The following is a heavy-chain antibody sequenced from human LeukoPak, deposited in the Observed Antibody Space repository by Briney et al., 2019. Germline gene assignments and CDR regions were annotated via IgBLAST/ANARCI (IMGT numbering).Heavy chain of an antibody. CDR2: ISGSGGST. J-gene: IGHJ1*01. V-gene: IGHV3-23*01. CDR3: AKSSVYYVEYFQD. D-gene: IGHD5/OR15-5a*01. CDR1: GFTFSSYA. Sequence: GGSLRLPCAASGFTFSSYAMSWVRQAPGKGLEWVSTISGSGGSTYYADSVKGRFTISRDNSKNTLYVQMNSLRAEDTAVYYCAKSSVYYVEYFQDWGQGTLVTVSS.